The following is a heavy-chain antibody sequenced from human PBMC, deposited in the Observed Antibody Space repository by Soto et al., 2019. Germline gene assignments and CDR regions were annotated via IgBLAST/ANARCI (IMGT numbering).Heavy chain of an antibody. CDR3: ARSADYWYGMDV. Sequence: SSETLSLTCTVSGGSISSYYWSWIRQPPGKGLEWTGYIHYSGSTTYNPSLKSRVTISVDASKKHFSLKLTSVTAADTAVYYCARSADYWYGMDVWGQGTTVTVSS. CDR2: IHYSGST. V-gene: IGHV4-59*01. D-gene: IGHD2-15*01. J-gene: IGHJ6*02. CDR1: GGSISSYY.